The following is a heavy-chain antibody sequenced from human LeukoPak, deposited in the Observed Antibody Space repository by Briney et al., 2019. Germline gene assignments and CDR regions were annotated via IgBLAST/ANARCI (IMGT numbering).Heavy chain of an antibody. Sequence: SETLSLTCTVSGGSISSYYWSWIRQPPGKGLEWIGYIYYSGSTNYNPSLKSRVTISVDTSKNQFSLKLSSVTAADTAVYYCARVGNGDYPTGWFDPWGQGTLVTVSS. CDR3: ARVGNGDYPTGWFDP. J-gene: IGHJ5*02. V-gene: IGHV4-59*01. CDR2: IYYSGST. D-gene: IGHD4-17*01. CDR1: GGSISSYY.